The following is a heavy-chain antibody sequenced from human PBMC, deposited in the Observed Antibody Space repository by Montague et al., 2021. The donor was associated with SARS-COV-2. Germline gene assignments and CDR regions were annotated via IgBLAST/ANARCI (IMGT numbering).Heavy chain of an antibody. J-gene: IGHJ4*02. Sequence: TLSLTCTVSGGSINSGGYYWTWIRQHPVRGLEWIGYVYHTGNTHYSPSLESRLTISVDTSKNQFSLKLTSVTAADTAIYYCARLNYWAPFDFWGQGALATVSS. D-gene: IGHD1-7*01. V-gene: IGHV4-31*03. CDR3: ARLNYWAPFDF. CDR1: GGSINSGGYY. CDR2: VYHTGNT.